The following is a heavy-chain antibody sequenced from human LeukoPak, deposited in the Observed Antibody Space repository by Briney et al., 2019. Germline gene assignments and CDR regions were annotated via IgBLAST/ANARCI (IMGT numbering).Heavy chain of an antibody. D-gene: IGHD3-22*01. CDR2: ISGSGGSA. V-gene: IGHV3-23*01. CDR3: SKGRNDASTGYSHY. CDR1: GFTFSSYA. J-gene: IGHJ4*02. Sequence: GGSLRLSCAASGFTFSSYAMSWVRQAPGKGLEWVSAISGSGGSAYYADSVKGRFTISRDNSKNTLYLQMNSLRAEDTAVYYLSKGRNDASTGYSHYWGQGTLVTVSS.